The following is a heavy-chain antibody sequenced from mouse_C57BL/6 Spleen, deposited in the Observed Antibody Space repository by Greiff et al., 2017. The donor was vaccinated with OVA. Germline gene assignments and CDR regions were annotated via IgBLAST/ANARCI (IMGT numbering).Heavy chain of an antibody. CDR3: AFYDYDVGAMDY. J-gene: IGHJ4*01. V-gene: IGHV1-82*01. Sequence: LVESGPELVKPGASVKISCKASGYAFSSSWMNWVKQRPGKGLEWIGRIYPGDGDTNYNGKFKGKATLTADKSSSTAYMQLSSLTSEDSAVYFCAFYDYDVGAMDYWGQGTSVTVSS. CDR2: IYPGDGDT. D-gene: IGHD2-4*01. CDR1: GYAFSSSW.